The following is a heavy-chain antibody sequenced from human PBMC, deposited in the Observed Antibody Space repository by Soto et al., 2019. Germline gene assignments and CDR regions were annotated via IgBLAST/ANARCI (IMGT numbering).Heavy chain of an antibody. CDR1: GFTLSDHY. J-gene: IGHJ6*02. CDR3: AKALRYFDWLVRPWNAMDV. D-gene: IGHD3-9*01. V-gene: IGHV3-72*01. Sequence: GGSLRLSCAGSGFTLSDHYIDWVRQAPGKGLEWVGRSRDKAQGYSTAYAASVKGRFTTSRDESKNSVYLQMNSLKTEDTAVYYCAKALRYFDWLVRPWNAMDVWGQGTTVTVSS. CDR2: SRDKAQGYST.